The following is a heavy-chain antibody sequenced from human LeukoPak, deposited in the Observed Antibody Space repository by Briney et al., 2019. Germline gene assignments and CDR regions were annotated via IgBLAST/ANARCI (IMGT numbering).Heavy chain of an antibody. J-gene: IGHJ4*02. D-gene: IGHD2-15*01. V-gene: IGHV1-69*13. Sequence: VASVKVSCKASGGTFSSYAISWVRQAPGQGLEWMGGIIPIFGTANYAQKFQGRVTITADESTSTAYMELSSLRSEDTAVYYCARDRPTTPLGLDYWGQGILVTVST. CDR1: GGTFSSYA. CDR3: ARDRPTTPLGLDY. CDR2: IIPIFGTA.